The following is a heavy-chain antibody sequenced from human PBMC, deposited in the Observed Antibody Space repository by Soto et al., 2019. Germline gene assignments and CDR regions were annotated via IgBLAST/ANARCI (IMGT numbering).Heavy chain of an antibody. CDR3: ARDERQTYYDFWSGYYGHY. J-gene: IGHJ4*02. D-gene: IGHD3-3*01. Sequence: GASVKVSCKASGGTFSSYAISWVRQAPGQGLEWMGGIIPIFGTANYAQKFQGRVTITADGSTSTAYMELSSLRSEDTAVYYCARDERQTYYDFWSGYYGHYWGQGTLVTVSS. V-gene: IGHV1-69*13. CDR2: IIPIFGTA. CDR1: GGTFSSYA.